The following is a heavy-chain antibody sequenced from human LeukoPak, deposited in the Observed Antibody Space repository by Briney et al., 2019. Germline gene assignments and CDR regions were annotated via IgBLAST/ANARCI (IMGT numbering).Heavy chain of an antibody. Sequence: SETLSLTCAVYGGSFSGYYWSWIRQPPGKGLEWIGEINHSGSTNYNPSLKSRVTISVDTSKNQFSLKLSSVTAADTAVYYCARQRPRVAAAGTKSGYFDLWSRGTLVTVSS. J-gene: IGHJ2*01. D-gene: IGHD6-13*01. V-gene: IGHV4-34*01. CDR2: INHSGST. CDR3: ARQRPRVAAAGTKSGYFDL. CDR1: GGSFSGYY.